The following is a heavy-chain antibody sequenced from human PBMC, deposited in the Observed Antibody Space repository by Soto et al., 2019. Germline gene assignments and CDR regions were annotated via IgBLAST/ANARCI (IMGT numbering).Heavy chain of an antibody. CDR2: ISTNTGNT. Sequence: QVQLVQSGPELKKPGASVRVSCTASGYAFLTYGIVWVRQAPGQGLECMGWISTNTGNTNYEQNLQGRVTMTTDTTTSTAYMELRSLTSDDTAVYYCARELAGLLDSWGQGTRVTVSS. CDR3: ARELAGLLDS. V-gene: IGHV1-18*01. CDR1: GYAFLTYG. J-gene: IGHJ4*02.